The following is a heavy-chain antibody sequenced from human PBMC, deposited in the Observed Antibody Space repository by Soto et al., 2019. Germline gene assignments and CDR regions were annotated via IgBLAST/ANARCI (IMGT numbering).Heavy chain of an antibody. CDR2: INHSGST. CDR3: ESRFTIFGVAHFDY. J-gene: IGHJ4*02. V-gene: IGHV4-34*01. D-gene: IGHD3-3*01. CDR1: GGSFSGYY. Sequence: PSETLSLTCAVYGGSFSGYYWSWIRQPPGKGLEWIGEINHSGSTNYNPSLKSRVTISVDTPKNQFSLKLSSVTAADTAVYYCESRFTIFGVAHFDYWGSGNPGHRLL.